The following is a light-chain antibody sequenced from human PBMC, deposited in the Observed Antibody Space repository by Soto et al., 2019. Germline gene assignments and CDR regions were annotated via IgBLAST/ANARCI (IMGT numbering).Light chain of an antibody. J-gene: IGKJ5*01. V-gene: IGKV1-5*01. CDR1: QSISSR. CDR2: DAS. Sequence: QMTQSPSTLSASVGDRVTITCRASQSISSRLAWYQQKPGKAPKLLIYDASNLESGVPSRFSGSGSGTEFTLTISSLQPDDFATYYCQQYNSYPITFGQGTRLEIK. CDR3: QQYNSYPIT.